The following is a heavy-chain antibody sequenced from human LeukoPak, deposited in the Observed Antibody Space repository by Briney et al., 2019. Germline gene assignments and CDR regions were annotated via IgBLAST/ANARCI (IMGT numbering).Heavy chain of an antibody. Sequence: GGSLRLSCAASGFTFSDYYMSWIRQAPGKGLEWVSSISSSSYIYYADSVKSRFTISRDNAKNSLYLQMNSLRAEDTAVYYCARDSTTVTNFDYWGQGTLVTVSS. J-gene: IGHJ4*02. CDR3: ARDSTTVTNFDY. V-gene: IGHV3-69-1*01. D-gene: IGHD4-17*01. CDR2: ISSSSYI. CDR1: GFTFSDYY.